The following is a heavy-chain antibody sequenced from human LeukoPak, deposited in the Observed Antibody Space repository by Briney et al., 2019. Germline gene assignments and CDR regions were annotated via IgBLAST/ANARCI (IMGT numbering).Heavy chain of an antibody. J-gene: IGHJ5*02. D-gene: IGHD3-10*01. Sequence: ASVKVSCKASGYTFTSYGISWVRQAPGQGLEWMGWISGYNGNTNYAQKLQGRVTMTTDTSTSTAYMELRSLRSDGTAVYYCARDMRYGSGSPHWFDPWGQGTPVTVSS. V-gene: IGHV1-18*01. CDR2: ISGYNGNT. CDR1: GYTFTSYG. CDR3: ARDMRYGSGSPHWFDP.